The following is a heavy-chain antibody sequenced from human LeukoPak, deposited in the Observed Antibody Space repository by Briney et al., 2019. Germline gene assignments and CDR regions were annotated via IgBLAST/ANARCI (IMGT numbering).Heavy chain of an antibody. J-gene: IGHJ4*02. CDR2: ISAYNGNT. Sequence: EASVKVSCKASGGTFSSYGISWVRQAPGQGLEWMGWISAYNGNTNYAQKLQGRVTMTTDTSTSTAYMELRSLRSDDTAVYYCARDGPFMTTVRGSDYWGQGTLVTVSS. CDR1: GGTFSSYG. D-gene: IGHD4-17*01. V-gene: IGHV1-18*01. CDR3: ARDGPFMTTVRGSDY.